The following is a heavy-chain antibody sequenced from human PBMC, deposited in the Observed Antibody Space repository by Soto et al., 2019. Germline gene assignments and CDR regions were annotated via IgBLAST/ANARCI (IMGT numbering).Heavy chain of an antibody. V-gene: IGHV1-8*01. Sequence: EASVKVSCTTARSNFNKYDFNWVRQAPGQGLEWMGWMNPNSGNTGFAQKFQGRVSMTRDTSTGTGFMGLSSLKSEDTAVYYCALGGAGDCYSKWGDHWGPGTLVTVSS. CDR1: RSNFNKYD. J-gene: IGHJ4*02. CDR3: ALGGAGDCYSKWGDH. D-gene: IGHD2-21*02. CDR2: MNPNSGNT.